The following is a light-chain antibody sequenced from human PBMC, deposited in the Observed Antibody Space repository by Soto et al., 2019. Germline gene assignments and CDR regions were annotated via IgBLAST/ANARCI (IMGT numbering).Light chain of an antibody. CDR3: QSYDSSLSGSV. CDR2: GNS. Sequence: QSVLTQPPSVSGAPGQRVTISCTGSSSNIGAGYVVHWYQQLPGTAPKLLIYGNSNRPSGVNDRFSGSKSGTSASLAITGHQAEDEADYYCQSYDSSLSGSVFGGGTKLTVL. CDR1: SSNIGAGYV. J-gene: IGLJ2*01. V-gene: IGLV1-40*01.